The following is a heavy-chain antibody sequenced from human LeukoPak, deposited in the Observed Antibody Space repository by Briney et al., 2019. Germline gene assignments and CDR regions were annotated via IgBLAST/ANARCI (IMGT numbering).Heavy chain of an antibody. CDR3: AKVGLYCSGGSCYPSYFDY. CDR1: GFTFSSYA. J-gene: IGHJ4*02. Sequence: GGSLRLPCAASGFTFSSYAMSWVRQAPGKGLEWVSAISGSGGSTYYADSVKGRFTISRDNSKNTLYLQMNSLRAEDTAVYYCAKVGLYCSGGSCYPSYFDYWGQGTLVTVSS. V-gene: IGHV3-23*01. D-gene: IGHD2-15*01. CDR2: ISGSGGST.